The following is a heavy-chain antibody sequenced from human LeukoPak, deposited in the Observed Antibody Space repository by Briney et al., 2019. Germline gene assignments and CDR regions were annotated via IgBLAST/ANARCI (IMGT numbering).Heavy chain of an antibody. J-gene: IGHJ6*02. V-gene: IGHV3-11*01. CDR3: ARELSRDGYGEGGAYYYYGMDV. Sequence: GGSLRLSCEASGFTFSDYYMSWIRQAPGKGLEWVSYISSSGSTIYYADSVKGRFTISRDNAKNSLYLQMNSLRAEDTAVYYCARELSRDGYGEGGAYYYYGMDVWGQGTTVTVSS. CDR2: ISSSGSTI. CDR1: GFTFSDYY. D-gene: IGHD5-24*01.